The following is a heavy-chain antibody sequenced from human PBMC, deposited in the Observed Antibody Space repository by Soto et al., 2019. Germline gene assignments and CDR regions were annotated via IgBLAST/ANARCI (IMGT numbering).Heavy chain of an antibody. Sequence: PSETLSLTCTVSGGSISSGGYYWSWIRQHPGKGLEWIGYIYYSGSTYYNPSLKSRVTISVDTSKNQFSLKLSSVTAADTAVYYCARDPITMVRGVISPAYYYYGMDVWGQAMPVT. CDR1: GGSISSGGYY. J-gene: IGHJ6*02. CDR3: ARDPITMVRGVISPAYYYYGMDV. CDR2: IYYSGST. V-gene: IGHV4-31*03. D-gene: IGHD3-10*01.